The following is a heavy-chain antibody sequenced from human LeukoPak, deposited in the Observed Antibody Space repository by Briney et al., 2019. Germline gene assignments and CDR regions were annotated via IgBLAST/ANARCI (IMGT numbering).Heavy chain of an antibody. CDR1: GYTFTGYY. D-gene: IGHD3-10*01. Sequence: ASVKVSCKASGYTFTGYYIHLVRQAPGQGLECVGWINPNSGGTNYAQKFQGRVTMTRDTSISTAYMELSRLRSDDTAVYYCARGGSGSYLSWLAPWGQGSLVTVSS. V-gene: IGHV1-2*02. CDR3: ARGGSGSYLSWLAP. J-gene: IGHJ5*02. CDR2: INPNSGGT.